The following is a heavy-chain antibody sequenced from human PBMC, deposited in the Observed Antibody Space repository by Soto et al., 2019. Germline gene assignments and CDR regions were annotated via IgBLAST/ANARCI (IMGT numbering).Heavy chain of an antibody. CDR2: IASDETRI. CDR3: ARGAFRAYYLYS. V-gene: IGHV3-74*01. Sequence: EVQLVESGGGFVQPGGSLRLSCAASGFTFSSYWIHWVRQVPGAGLVWVSRIASDETRINYADSVEGRFIISRDNAKNTVYLELNSLRVEDTAVYYCARGAFRAYYLYSWGQGTLVTVSS. CDR1: GFTFSSYW. J-gene: IGHJ4*02.